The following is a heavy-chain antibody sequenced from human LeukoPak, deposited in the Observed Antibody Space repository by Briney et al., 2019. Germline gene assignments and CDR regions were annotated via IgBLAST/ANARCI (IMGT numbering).Heavy chain of an antibody. J-gene: IGHJ4*02. V-gene: IGHV1-18*01. CDR2: ISPYNGNT. CDR1: GYTFTTYS. D-gene: IGHD6-6*01. CDR3: ARELAQWQLVHHFGY. Sequence: ASVKVSCKASGYTFTTYSINWVRQAPGQGLEWIGWISPYNGNTDYAQEFQGRVTMTTDTPTNTAYTELRSLRSDDTAVYYCARELAQWQLVHHFGYWGQGTLVTVSS.